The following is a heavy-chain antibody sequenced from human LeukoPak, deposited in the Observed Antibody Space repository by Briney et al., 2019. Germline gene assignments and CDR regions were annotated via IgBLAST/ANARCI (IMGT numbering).Heavy chain of an antibody. J-gene: IGHJ4*02. CDR3: AKDRQGRLEY. CDR1: GFTFSSYG. V-gene: IGHV3-30*18. Sequence: GGSLRLSCAASGFTFSSYGMHWVRQAPGKGLVWVAVISYDGSNKYYADSVKGRFTISRDNSKNTLYLQMNSLRAEDTAVYYCAKDRQGRLEYWGQGTLVTVSS. CDR2: ISYDGSNK.